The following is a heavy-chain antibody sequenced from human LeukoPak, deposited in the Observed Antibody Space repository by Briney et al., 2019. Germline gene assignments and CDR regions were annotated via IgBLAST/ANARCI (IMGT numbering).Heavy chain of an antibody. V-gene: IGHV3-23*01. CDR2: LRGNGDT. D-gene: IGHD1-1*01. CDR3: AEATWDSHSDSVL. Sequence: PGGSLTLSCAASGFTFSSYAMSWVREAPARGLEWVSSLRGNGDTLYSDSVKGRFTLSRDESRNTVYLQHNKMRREDTAAYYCAEATWDSHSDSVLWGQGTVVTASS. J-gene: IGHJ4*02. CDR1: GFTFSSYA.